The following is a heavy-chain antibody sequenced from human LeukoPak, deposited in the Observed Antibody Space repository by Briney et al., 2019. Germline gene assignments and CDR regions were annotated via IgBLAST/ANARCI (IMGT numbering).Heavy chain of an antibody. V-gene: IGHV4-61*02. Sequence: SETLSLTCTVSGGSISSGSYYWSWIRQPAGKGLKWIGRIYTSGSTNYNPSLKSRVTISVDTSKNQFSLKLSSVTAADTAVYYCARDPHYDFWSGTQGPTTTWGQGTMVTVSS. D-gene: IGHD3-3*01. CDR3: ARDPHYDFWSGTQGPTTT. J-gene: IGHJ3*01. CDR2: IYTSGST. CDR1: GGSISSGSYY.